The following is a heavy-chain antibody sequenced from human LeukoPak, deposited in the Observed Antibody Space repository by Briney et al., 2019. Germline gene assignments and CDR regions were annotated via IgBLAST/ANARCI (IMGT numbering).Heavy chain of an antibody. D-gene: IGHD6-6*01. J-gene: IGHJ4*02. CDR2: ITDDAGST. V-gene: IGHV3-23*01. CDR3: AKGSSTARPYYFDC. Sequence: GGSLRLSCTASGFSFTDYIMPWVRQAPGKGLDWISGITDDAGSTWYADSVKGRFTISRDNSKNTLYLQMNGLRAEDTAVYYCAKGSSTARPYYFDCWGQGTLVSVSS. CDR1: GFSFTDYI.